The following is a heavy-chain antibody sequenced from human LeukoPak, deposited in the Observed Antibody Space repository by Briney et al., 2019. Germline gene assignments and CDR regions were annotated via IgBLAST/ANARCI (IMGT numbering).Heavy chain of an antibody. CDR3: ARARGILTGYQLYYFDY. V-gene: IGHV4-4*02. CDR1: GGSISSSNW. D-gene: IGHD3-9*01. Sequence: SETLSLTCAVSGGSISSSNWWSWVRQPPGKGLEWIGEIYHSGSTNYNPSLKSRVTISVDKSKNQFSLKLSSVTAADTAVYYCARARGILTGYQLYYFDYWGQGTLVTVSS. CDR2: IYHSGST. J-gene: IGHJ4*02.